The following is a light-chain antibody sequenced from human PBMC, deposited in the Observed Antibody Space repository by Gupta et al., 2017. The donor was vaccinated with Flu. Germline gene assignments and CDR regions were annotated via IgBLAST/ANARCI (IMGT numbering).Light chain of an antibody. CDR1: SSDDGSYDF. V-gene: IGLV2-23*01. J-gene: IGLJ3*02. CDR3: CSYAGFTTWV. Sequence: QSALTQPASVCGSPGQSLSIFCTGTSSDDGSYDFVTWYQQHPGKAIKLMIFETNKRPSGVSSRFSGSKSGNTASLTISGLQTEDEADDFCCSYAGFTTWVFGGGTKVTVL. CDR2: ETN.